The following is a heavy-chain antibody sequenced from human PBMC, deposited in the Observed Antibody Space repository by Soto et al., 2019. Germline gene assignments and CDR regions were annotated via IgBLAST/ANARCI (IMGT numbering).Heavy chain of an antibody. V-gene: IGHV3-30-3*01. CDR3: AREWGPGIAAAGTVLY. CDR2: ISYDGSNK. D-gene: IGHD6-13*01. CDR1: GFTFSNSG. J-gene: IGHJ4*02. Sequence: GGSLRLSCAASGFTFSNSGMHWVRQAPGKGLEWVAVISYDGSNKYYADSVKGRFTISRDNSKNTLYLQMNSLRAEDTAVYYCAREWGPGIAAAGTVLYWGQGTLVTVSS.